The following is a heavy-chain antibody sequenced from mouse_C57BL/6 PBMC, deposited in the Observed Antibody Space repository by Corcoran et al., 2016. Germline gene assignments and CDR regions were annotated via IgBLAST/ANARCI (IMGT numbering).Heavy chain of an antibody. CDR2: INTYSGVP. CDR3: ARRAGSSYNY. D-gene: IGHD1-1*01. V-gene: IGHV9-3*01. CDR1: GYTFTTYG. J-gene: IGHJ2*01. Sequence: QIQLVQSGPELKKPGETVKISCKASGYTFTTYGMSWVKQAPGKGLKWMGWINTYSGVPTYADDFKGRFAFSLETSASTAYLQINNLKNEDTATYFWARRAGSSYNYWGQGTTLTVSS.